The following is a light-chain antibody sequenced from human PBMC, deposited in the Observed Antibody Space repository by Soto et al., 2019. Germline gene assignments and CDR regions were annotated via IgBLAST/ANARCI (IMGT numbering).Light chain of an antibody. Sequence: EIVLTQSPGTLSLSPGERATLSCRASQSVSSSYLAWYQQKPGQAPRLLIYGASNRATGIPARSSGSGSGTDFTLTISSLEPEDFAVYYCQQRRDWPNTFGQGTKVDIK. V-gene: IGKV3D-20*02. CDR3: QQRRDWPNT. CDR1: QSVSSSY. J-gene: IGKJ2*01. CDR2: GAS.